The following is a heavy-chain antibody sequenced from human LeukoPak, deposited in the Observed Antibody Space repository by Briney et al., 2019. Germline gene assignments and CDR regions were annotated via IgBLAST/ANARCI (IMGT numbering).Heavy chain of an antibody. CDR1: GYTFTGYY. CDR2: INPNGGGT. J-gene: IGHJ3*02. V-gene: IGHV1-2*02. Sequence: ASVKVSCKAFGYTFTGYYMHWVRQAPGQGLEWMGWINPNGGGTKYGQKFQGRVTLTRDTSIRTAYMELSSLRSDDTAVYYCASPHDYSNYRDADGFEIWGRGTMVTVSS. CDR3: ASPHDYSNYRDADGFEI. D-gene: IGHD4-11*01.